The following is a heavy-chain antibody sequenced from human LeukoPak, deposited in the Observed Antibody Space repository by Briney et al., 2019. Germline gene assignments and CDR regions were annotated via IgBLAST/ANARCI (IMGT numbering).Heavy chain of an antibody. V-gene: IGHV3-30*18. J-gene: IGHJ4*02. CDR3: AKDRHLWFGELWC. CDR2: ISYDGSNK. Sequence: PGGSLRLSCAASGFTFSSYGMHWVRQAPGKGLEWVAVISYDGSNKYYADSVKGRFTISRDNSKNTLYLQMNSLRAEDTAVYYCAKDRHLWFGELWCWGQGTLVTVSS. CDR1: GFTFSSYG. D-gene: IGHD3-10*01.